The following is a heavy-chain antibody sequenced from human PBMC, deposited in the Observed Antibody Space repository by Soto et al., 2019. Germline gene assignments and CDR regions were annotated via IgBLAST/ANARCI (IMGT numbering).Heavy chain of an antibody. V-gene: IGHV2-5*02. CDR2: IYWDNDK. J-gene: IGHJ5*02. CDR1: GFSLSSGVG. CDR3: AYRHWLARGRGWFDP. D-gene: IGHD6-19*01. Sequence: QITLRESGPTLVKPTETLTLTCSFSGFSLSSGVGVGWVRQPPGKALEWLAVIYWDNDKRSSLSLKSRLTITQDTSRSHVSLTTTHMDPADTATYGAYRHWLARGRGWFDPWGPGILVTVSS.